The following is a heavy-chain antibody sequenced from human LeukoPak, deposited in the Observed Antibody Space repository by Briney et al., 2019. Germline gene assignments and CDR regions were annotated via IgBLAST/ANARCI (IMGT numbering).Heavy chain of an antibody. CDR1: GFTFSSYA. J-gene: IGHJ4*02. Sequence: GRSLRLSCAASGFTFSSYAMHWVRQAPGRGLEWVAVISYDGSNKYYADSVKGRFTISRDNSKNTLYLQMNSLRAEDTAFYYCAKAHGRFGELILADFDYWGQGTLVTVSS. CDR3: AKAHGRFGELILADFDY. CDR2: ISYDGSNK. D-gene: IGHD3-10*01. V-gene: IGHV3-30-3*01.